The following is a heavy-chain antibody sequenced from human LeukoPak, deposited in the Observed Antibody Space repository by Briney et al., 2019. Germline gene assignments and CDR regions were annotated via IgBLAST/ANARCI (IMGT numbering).Heavy chain of an antibody. J-gene: IGHJ4*02. V-gene: IGHV3-11*03. CDR2: ISASSSYT. D-gene: IGHD6-13*01. CDR1: GIPFSDYY. CDR3: AAGTAADY. Sequence: TPGGSLRLSCVVSGIPFSDYYMNWIRQTPGKGLEWISYISASSSYTDYADSVKGRFTISRDNAQNALFLQMNRLRVEDTAVYYCAAGTAADYWGQGTLVTVSS.